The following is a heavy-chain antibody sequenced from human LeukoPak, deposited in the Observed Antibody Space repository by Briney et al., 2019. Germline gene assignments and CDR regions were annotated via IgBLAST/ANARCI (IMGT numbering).Heavy chain of an antibody. Sequence: ASVKVSCKASGGTFSSYAISWVRQAPGQGLEWMGGIIPIFGTANYAQKFQGRVTITADESTSTAYMELSSLRSGDTAVYYCARDYHLKGWGSYWHDAFDIWGQGTMVTVSS. D-gene: IGHD2-8*02. CDR2: IIPIFGTA. CDR3: ARDYHLKGWGSYWHDAFDI. CDR1: GGTFSSYA. J-gene: IGHJ3*02. V-gene: IGHV1-69*13.